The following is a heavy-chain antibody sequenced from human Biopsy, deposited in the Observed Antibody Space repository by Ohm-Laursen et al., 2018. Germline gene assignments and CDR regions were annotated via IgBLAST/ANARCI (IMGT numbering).Heavy chain of an antibody. CDR2: VYTSGST. Sequence: TLSLTCTVSGGSLKNYYWSWIRQPAGKGLEWIGRVYTSGSTSYNPSLESRVTMSVVTSKNQFSLKVTSMTAADTALYYCARDYGLELGGLEVFDIWGQGTMVTVSS. CDR1: GGSLKNYY. D-gene: IGHD1-7*01. V-gene: IGHV4-4*07. CDR3: ARDYGLELGGLEVFDI. J-gene: IGHJ3*02.